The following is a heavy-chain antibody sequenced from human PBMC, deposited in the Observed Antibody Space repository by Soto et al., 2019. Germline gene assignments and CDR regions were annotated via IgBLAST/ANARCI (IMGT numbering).Heavy chain of an antibody. J-gene: IGHJ6*04. CDR3: ARKGVGDYEGMDV. D-gene: IGHD3-16*01. V-gene: IGHV1-18*01. CDR1: XXXXTSYG. CDR2: ISAYNGNT. Sequence: QVQLVQSGAEVKKPXAXXXXXXXXXXXXXTSYGIXWVRQAPGQGLEWMGWISAYNGNTNYAQKLQGRVTMTTDTSTSTAYMELRSLRSDDTAVYYCARKGVGDYEGMDVWGKGTTVTVSS.